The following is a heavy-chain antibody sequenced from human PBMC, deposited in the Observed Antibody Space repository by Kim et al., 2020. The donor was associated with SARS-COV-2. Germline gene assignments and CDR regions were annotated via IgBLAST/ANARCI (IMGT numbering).Heavy chain of an antibody. J-gene: IGHJ5*02. CDR1: GFTFSNYD. CDR2: IWYDGRNK. D-gene: IGHD3-16*01. Sequence: GGSLRLSCAASGFTFSNYDMHWVRQAPGKGLEWVAVIWYDGRNKYYGDSVKGRFSISRDNSKNTLYLQMNGLRAEDTAVYYCARGLGEKGQQVDNWFDPWGQGTLVTVSS. V-gene: IGHV3-33*01. CDR3: ARGLGEKGQQVDNWFDP.